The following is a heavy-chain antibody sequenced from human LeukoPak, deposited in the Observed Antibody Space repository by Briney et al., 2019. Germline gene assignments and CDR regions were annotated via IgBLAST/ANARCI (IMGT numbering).Heavy chain of an antibody. CDR1: GFTFSDHY. V-gene: IGHV3-23*01. CDR2: ISGSGGST. Sequence: GGSLRLSCAASGFTFSDHYMDWVRQAPGKGLEWVSAISGSGGSTYYADSVKGRFTISRDNSKNTLYLQMNSLRAEDTAVYYCAKDGSYYDFWSGYRSKPFDYWGQGTLVTVSS. J-gene: IGHJ4*02. D-gene: IGHD3-3*01. CDR3: AKDGSYYDFWSGYRSKPFDY.